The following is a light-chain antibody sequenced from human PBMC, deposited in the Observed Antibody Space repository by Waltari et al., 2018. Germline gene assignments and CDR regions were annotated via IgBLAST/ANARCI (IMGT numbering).Light chain of an antibody. J-gene: IGLJ3*02. CDR2: VNSDGSH. Sequence: QLVLTPPPSASASLGASVKLTCTLSSGHRDYAIAWHHQQPRKGPRYLMRVNSDGSHKKGDGIPDRFSGSSSGAERFLTISSLQSEDEADYFCQTWGFGIEVFGGGTKLTVL. CDR1: SGHRDYA. CDR3: QTWGFGIEV. V-gene: IGLV4-69*01.